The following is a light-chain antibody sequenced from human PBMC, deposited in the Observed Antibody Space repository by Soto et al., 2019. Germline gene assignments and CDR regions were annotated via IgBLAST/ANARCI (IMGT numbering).Light chain of an antibody. V-gene: IGKV1D-12*01. CDR1: QGIYSR. CDR2: ATS. J-gene: IGKJ4*01. Sequence: DIQMTQSPASVSASVGDTVTITCRASQGIYSRLAWYQQKPGKAPELLIYATSTLQNGVPSRFSGSGFGTDFTLSISSLQPEDSASYFCHQTDDFPLTFGGGTKVDIK. CDR3: HQTDDFPLT.